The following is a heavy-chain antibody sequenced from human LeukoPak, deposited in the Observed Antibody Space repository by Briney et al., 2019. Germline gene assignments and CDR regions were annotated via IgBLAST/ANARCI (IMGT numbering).Heavy chain of an antibody. J-gene: IGHJ4*02. V-gene: IGHV3-23*01. D-gene: IGHD6-13*01. CDR3: AKDPRRYSRTGGYFDY. CDR2: LSGSGGST. CDR1: GFTFNQYA. Sequence: GGSLRLSCVASGFTFNQYAMSWVRQAPGKGLEWVSTLSGSGGSTYYADSVKGRFTISRDNSKNTLYLQMNSLRAEDTAVYYCAKDPRRYSRTGGYFDYWGQGTLATVSS.